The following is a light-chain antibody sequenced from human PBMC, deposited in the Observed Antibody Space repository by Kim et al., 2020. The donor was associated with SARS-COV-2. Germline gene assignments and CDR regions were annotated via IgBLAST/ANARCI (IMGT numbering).Light chain of an antibody. J-gene: IGKJ4*01. CDR2: DTS. CDR3: QQRSNWPLT. CDR1: GSIGGQ. Sequence: LAPGEGATLAGRASGSIGGQLGWYQQKPGQAPRLLIFDTSKRAAGIPARFSGSGSETDFTLTISSLEPEDFAVYFCQQRSNWPLTFGGGTKVDIK. V-gene: IGKV3-11*01.